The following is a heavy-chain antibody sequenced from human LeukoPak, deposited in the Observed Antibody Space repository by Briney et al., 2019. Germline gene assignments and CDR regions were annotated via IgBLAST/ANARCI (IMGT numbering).Heavy chain of an antibody. V-gene: IGHV3-48*01. CDR1: GFTFSNYS. Sequence: PGGSLRLSCAASGFTFSNYSMNWVRQAPGQGLEWVSYISSSSTTIYYADSVKGRFTISRDNAKNSLYLQMNSLRAEDTALYYCAKGLKTAVGPYMGYHYYMDVWGKGTTVTVSS. CDR2: ISSSSTTI. CDR3: AKGLKTAVGPYMGYHYYMDV. J-gene: IGHJ6*03. D-gene: IGHD5-18*01.